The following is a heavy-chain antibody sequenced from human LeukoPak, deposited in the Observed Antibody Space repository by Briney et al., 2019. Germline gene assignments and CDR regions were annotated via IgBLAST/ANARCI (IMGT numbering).Heavy chain of an antibody. Sequence: ASVKVSCKASGYTFTSYGISWVRQAPGQGLEWMGWISAYNGNTNYAQKLQGRVTMSTDTPTSTAYMELRSLRSDDTAVYYCARDRHRTYSSGWQTHFDYWGQGTLVTVSS. CDR1: GYTFTSYG. V-gene: IGHV1-18*04. D-gene: IGHD6-19*01. CDR2: ISAYNGNT. J-gene: IGHJ4*02. CDR3: ARDRHRTYSSGWQTHFDY.